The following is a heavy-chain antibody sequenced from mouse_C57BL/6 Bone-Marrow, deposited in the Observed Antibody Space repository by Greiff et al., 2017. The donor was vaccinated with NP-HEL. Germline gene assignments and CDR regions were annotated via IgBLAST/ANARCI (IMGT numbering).Heavy chain of an antibody. CDR1: GYTFTDYY. J-gene: IGHJ3*01. D-gene: IGHD2-1*01. CDR3: ARGYYGNSGWFAY. V-gene: IGHV1-19*01. Sequence: EVQLQQSGPVLVKPGASVKMSCKASGYTFTDYYMNWVKQSHGKSLEWIGVINPYNGGTSYNQKFKGKATLTVDKSSSTAYMELNSLTSEDSAVYYCARGYYGNSGWFAYWGQGTLVTVSA. CDR2: INPYNGGT.